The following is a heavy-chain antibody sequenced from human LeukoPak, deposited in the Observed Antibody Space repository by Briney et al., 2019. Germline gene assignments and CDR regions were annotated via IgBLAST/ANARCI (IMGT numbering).Heavy chain of an antibody. CDR2: ISAYNGNT. D-gene: IGHD4-17*01. V-gene: IGHV1-18*01. CDR3: AREYDYGLPYYFDY. Sequence: ASVKVSCKASGYTLTSYGISWVRQAPGQGLEWMGWISAYNGNTNYAQKLQGRVTMTTDTSTSTAYKELRSLRSDDTAVYYCAREYDYGLPYYFDYWGQGTLVTVSS. CDR1: GYTLTSYG. J-gene: IGHJ4*02.